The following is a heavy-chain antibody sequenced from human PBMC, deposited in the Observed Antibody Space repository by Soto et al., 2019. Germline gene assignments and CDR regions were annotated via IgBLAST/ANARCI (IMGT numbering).Heavy chain of an antibody. J-gene: IGHJ4*02. CDR1: GFTYSSYW. Sequence: GGSLRLSCAASGFTYSSYWMHWVRQAPGKGLVWVSRINSDGSSTSYADSVKGRFTISRDNAKNTLYLQMNSLRAEDTAVYYCVRTSLVVAAATREDYWGQGTLVTVSS. CDR3: VRTSLVVAAATREDY. V-gene: IGHV3-74*01. D-gene: IGHD2-15*01. CDR2: INSDGSST.